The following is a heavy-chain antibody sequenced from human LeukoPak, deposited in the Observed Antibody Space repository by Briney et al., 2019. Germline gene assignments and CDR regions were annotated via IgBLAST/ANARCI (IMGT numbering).Heavy chain of an antibody. CDR2: IYHSGST. CDR3: ARASYVWGSYRPAGDY. Sequence: SETLSLTCAVSGYSISSGYYWGWIRPPPGKGLEWIGSIYHSGSTYYNPSLKSRVTISVDTSKNQFSLKLSSVTAADTAVYYCARASYVWGSYRPAGDYWGQGTLVTVSS. D-gene: IGHD3-16*02. J-gene: IGHJ4*02. V-gene: IGHV4-38-2*01. CDR1: GYSISSGYY.